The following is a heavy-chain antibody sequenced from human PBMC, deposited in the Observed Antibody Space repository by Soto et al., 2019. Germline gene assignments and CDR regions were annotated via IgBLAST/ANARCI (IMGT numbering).Heavy chain of an antibody. J-gene: IGHJ4*02. Sequence: QVQLVQSGAEVKKPGSSVKVSCKASGGTFSSYAISWLRQAPGQGLEWMGGIIPIFGTANYAQKFQGRVTITEDESTSTAYMELSSLRSEDTAVYYCARLYYRQGPFADYWGQGPLVTVSS. V-gene: IGHV1-69*01. D-gene: IGHD3-10*01. CDR2: IIPIFGTA. CDR3: ARLYYRQGPFADY. CDR1: GGTFSSYA.